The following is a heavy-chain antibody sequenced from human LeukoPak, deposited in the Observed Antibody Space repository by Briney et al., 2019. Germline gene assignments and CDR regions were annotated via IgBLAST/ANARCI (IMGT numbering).Heavy chain of an antibody. CDR3: AKDARVWTAAGLYGMDV. V-gene: IGHV3-30*18. CDR1: GFTFSSYG. Sequence: GRSLRLSCAASGFTFSSYGMHWVRQAPGKGLEWVAVISCDGSNKYYADSVKGRFTISRDNSKNTLYLQMNSLRAEDTAVYYCAKDARVWTAAGLYGMDVWGQGTTVTVSS. CDR2: ISCDGSNK. D-gene: IGHD6-13*01. J-gene: IGHJ6*02.